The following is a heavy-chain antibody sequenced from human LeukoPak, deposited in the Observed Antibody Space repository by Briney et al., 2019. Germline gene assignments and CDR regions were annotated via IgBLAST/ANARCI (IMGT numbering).Heavy chain of an antibody. CDR3: AKELSGDDAFDI. CDR1: GGSISSYY. V-gene: IGHV4-59*12. J-gene: IGHJ3*02. D-gene: IGHD6-19*01. Sequence: SETLSLTCTVSGGSISSYYWSWIRQPPGKGLEWIGYIYYSGSTNYNPSLKSRVTISVDTSKNQFSLKLSSVTAADTAVYYCAKELSGDDAFDIWGQGTMVTVSS. CDR2: IYYSGST.